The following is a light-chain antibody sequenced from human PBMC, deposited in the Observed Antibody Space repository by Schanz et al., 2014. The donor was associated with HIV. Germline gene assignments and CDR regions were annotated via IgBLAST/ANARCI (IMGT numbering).Light chain of an antibody. V-gene: IGLV2-23*02. CDR3: CSYAGDYSFYV. CDR1: SSDVGSYNL. CDR2: EIS. J-gene: IGLJ1*01. Sequence: QSALTQPASVSGSPGQSITISCTGTSSDVGSYNLLSWYQQYPGKAPKLMIYEISKWPSGVSNRFSGSKSGNTASLTISGLQAEDEADYYCCSYAGDYSFYVFRTGTKLTVL.